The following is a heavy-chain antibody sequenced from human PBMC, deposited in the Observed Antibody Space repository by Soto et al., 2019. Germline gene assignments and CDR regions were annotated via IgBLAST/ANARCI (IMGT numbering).Heavy chain of an antibody. D-gene: IGHD3-22*01. CDR1: GCTFSRYG. V-gene: IGHV3-23*01. CDR2: ISSGSDTT. Sequence: GGSLRLSCAASGCTFSRYGMNWVRQAPGKGLEWASYISSGSDTTYYADSVKGRFTVSRDNSKNTLYLQMNSLRVEDTAVYYCAKGTEYYYDTSGNAFDIWGQGTMVTVS. CDR3: AKGTEYYYDTSGNAFDI. J-gene: IGHJ3*02.